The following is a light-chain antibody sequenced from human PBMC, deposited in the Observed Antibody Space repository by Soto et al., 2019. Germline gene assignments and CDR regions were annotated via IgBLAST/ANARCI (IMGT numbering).Light chain of an antibody. CDR1: QSISRN. Sequence: DILMTQSPSSLSASVGDRDTITCRASQSISRNLNWYQQRPGRAPKLLIHTTSNLQSGVPSRFSGSGSGTDFALTISSLEPEDFATYYCQQSYSRWTFGQGTKV. J-gene: IGKJ1*01. CDR2: TTS. V-gene: IGKV1-39*01. CDR3: QQSYSRWT.